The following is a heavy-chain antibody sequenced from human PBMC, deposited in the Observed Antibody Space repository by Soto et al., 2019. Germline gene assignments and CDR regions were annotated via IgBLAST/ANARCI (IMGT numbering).Heavy chain of an antibody. CDR2: ISSSNSYI. Sequence: GGSLRLSCAASGFTFSSYSMNWVRQAPGKGLEWVSSISSSNSYIYYADSVKGRFTISRDNAKNSLYLQMNSLRAEDTAVYYCARWVSGSYRDLDYWGQGTLVTSPQ. CDR1: GFTFSSYS. J-gene: IGHJ4*02. V-gene: IGHV3-21*01. CDR3: ARWVSGSYRDLDY. D-gene: IGHD1-26*01.